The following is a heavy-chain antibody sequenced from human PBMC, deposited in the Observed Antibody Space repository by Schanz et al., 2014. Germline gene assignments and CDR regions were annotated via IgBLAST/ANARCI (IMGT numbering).Heavy chain of an antibody. CDR1: GFTFSSYG. D-gene: IGHD4-17*01. CDR3: ANDPNKDSGGKPQTFDI. Sequence: QVQLVESGGDVVQPGRSLRLSCAASGFTFSSYGMHWVRQAPGKGLEWVAVIWYDGNNKYYADSVKGRFTISRDNSKTILYLQMHSMRAEAAALSSCANDPNKDSGGKPQTFDIWGQGTMVTVSS. J-gene: IGHJ3*02. V-gene: IGHV3-33*06. CDR2: IWYDGNNK.